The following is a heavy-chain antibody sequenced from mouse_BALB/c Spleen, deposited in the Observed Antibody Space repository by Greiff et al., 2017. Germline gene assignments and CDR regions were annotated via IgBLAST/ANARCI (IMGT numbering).Heavy chain of an antibody. V-gene: IGHV1-4*01. Sequence: VMLVESGAELARPGASVKMSCKASGYTFTSYTMHWVKQRPGQGLEWIGYINPSSGYTNYNQKFKDKATLTADKSSSTAYMQLSSLTSEDSAVYYCARSVITTATWFAYWGRGTLVTVSA. CDR3: ARSVITTATWFAY. J-gene: IGHJ3*01. CDR2: INPSSGYT. D-gene: IGHD1-2*01. CDR1: GYTFTSYT.